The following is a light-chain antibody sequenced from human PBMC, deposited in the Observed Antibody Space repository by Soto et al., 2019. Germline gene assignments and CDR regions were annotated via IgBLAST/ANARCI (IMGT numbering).Light chain of an antibody. CDR2: GAS. Sequence: EIVLTQSPGTLSLSPGERATLSCRASQSVSSRLAWYQQKPGQAPRLLISGASSRATGIPDRFSGSGSGTDFTLTISRLEPEDFELYYCQQYVNSAITFGQGTRLDIX. V-gene: IGKV3-20*01. CDR3: QQYVNSAIT. J-gene: IGKJ5*01. CDR1: QSVSSR.